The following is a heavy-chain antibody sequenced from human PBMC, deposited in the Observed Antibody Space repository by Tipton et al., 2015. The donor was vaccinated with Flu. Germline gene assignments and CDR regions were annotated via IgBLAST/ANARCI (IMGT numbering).Heavy chain of an antibody. CDR3: ATVPVGVITHYYGSDV. CDR2: ISSSGNTM. CDR1: GFTFSSYE. D-gene: IGHD3-3*01. Sequence: SLRLSCAASGFTFSSYEMNWVRQVPGKGLEWLSYISSSGNTMSYADSVRGRFTISRDNTKKSLYLQLDSLRAEDTAVYYCATVPVGVITHYYGSDVWGQGTTVTVSS. V-gene: IGHV3-48*03. J-gene: IGHJ6*02.